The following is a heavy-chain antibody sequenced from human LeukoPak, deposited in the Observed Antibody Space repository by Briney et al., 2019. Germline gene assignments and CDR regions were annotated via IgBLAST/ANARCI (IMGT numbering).Heavy chain of an antibody. D-gene: IGHD3-10*01. J-gene: IGHJ4*02. Sequence: GGSLRLSCTVSGFTITNNWMYWVRQAPGRGLLWVSRIKMDERSAVYADSVKGRFIISRDNAKNTVYLQMNSLSADDTAVYYCATVFKGSSLQDYWGQGTLVTVSS. V-gene: IGHV3-74*03. CDR3: ATVFKGSSLQDY. CDR2: IKMDERSA. CDR1: GFTITNNW.